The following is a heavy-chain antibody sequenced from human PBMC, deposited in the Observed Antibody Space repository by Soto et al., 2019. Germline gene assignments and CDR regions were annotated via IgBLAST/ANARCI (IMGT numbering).Heavy chain of an antibody. CDR1: GGSMRNYF. D-gene: IGHD2-21*02. CDR3: ARSVRSDFDRIDDF. V-gene: IGHV4-59*01. CDR2: IHYSGTT. Sequence: PSETLSLTCTVSGGSMRNYFWTWIRQPPGKGLEWIGYIHYSGTTSFFPSYNPSLRSRLTMSMHTSKNQFSLRLSSVTTADTAVYYCARSVRSDFDRIDDFWGQGTLVTVSS. J-gene: IGHJ4*02.